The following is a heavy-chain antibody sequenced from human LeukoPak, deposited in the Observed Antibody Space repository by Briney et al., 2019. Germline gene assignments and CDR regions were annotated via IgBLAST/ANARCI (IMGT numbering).Heavy chain of an antibody. Sequence: ASVKVSCKASGYTFTSYYMHWVRQAPGQGLEWMGIINPSGGRTSYAQKFQGRLTMTRDMSTSTVYMELSSLRSDDTAVYYCARDQGVVDAFNCFDPWGQGTLVTVSS. V-gene: IGHV1-46*01. CDR1: GYTFTSYY. D-gene: IGHD2-15*01. CDR2: INPSGGRT. CDR3: ARDQGVVDAFNCFDP. J-gene: IGHJ5*02.